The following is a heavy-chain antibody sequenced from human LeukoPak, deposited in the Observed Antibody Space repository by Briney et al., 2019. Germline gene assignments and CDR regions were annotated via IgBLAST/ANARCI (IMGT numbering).Heavy chain of an antibody. CDR2: ISSSSSII. D-gene: IGHD2-15*01. CDR1: GFTFSSYS. CDR3: VRDNPRCCGVVPANIDDY. J-gene: IGHJ4*02. V-gene: IGHV3-48*04. Sequence: GGSLRLSCAASGFTFSSYSMNWVRQAPGKGLEWVSFISSSSSIIHYADSVKGRFTISRDNAKNSLYLQMNSLRAEDTAVYYCVRDNPRCCGVVPANIDDYWGQGTLVTVSS.